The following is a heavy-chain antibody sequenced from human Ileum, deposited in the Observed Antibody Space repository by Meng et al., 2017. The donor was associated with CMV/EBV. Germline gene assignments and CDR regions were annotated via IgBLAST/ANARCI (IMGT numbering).Heavy chain of an antibody. D-gene: IGHD3-22*01. V-gene: IGHV4-4*02. J-gene: IGHJ4*02. Sequence: QLQLQESGPGLVKPSGTLSLTCAASGGSISRANWWTWVRQTPGKGLEWIGEVYRGGNAMYNPSLQSRLTISVDDSTNQVSLRLRSVTAADTAMYYCTTGSAYSPPGQFHQWGQGTLVTVSS. CDR1: GGSISRANW. CDR3: TTGSAYSPPGQFHQ. CDR2: VYRGGNA.